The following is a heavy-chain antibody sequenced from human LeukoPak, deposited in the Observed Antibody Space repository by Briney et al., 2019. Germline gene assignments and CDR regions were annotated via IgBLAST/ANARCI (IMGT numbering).Heavy chain of an antibody. CDR2: ISAYNGNT. CDR1: GYTFTIYG. D-gene: IGHD3-3*01. CDR3: ARGTTLGRLGNAFDI. J-gene: IGHJ3*02. Sequence: ASVTVSFKASGYTFTIYGISWVRQAPGQGLEWMGWISAYNGNTNYAQKLQGRVTMTTDTSTSTAYMELGSLRSDDTAVYYCARGTTLGRLGNAFDIWGQGTMVTVSS. V-gene: IGHV1-18*01.